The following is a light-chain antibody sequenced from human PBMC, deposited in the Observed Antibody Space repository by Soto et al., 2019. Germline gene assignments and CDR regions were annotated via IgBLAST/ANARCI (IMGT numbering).Light chain of an antibody. V-gene: IGLV1-47*01. CDR3: VAWDDNLSSRV. Sequence: QSVLTQPPSLSGTPGQTVTISCIGSRSNIGSAIVHWYQQLPGTAPRHLIYMNSQRPSGVPDRFSGSKSGTSASLVITGPRPEDEADYYCVAWDDNLSSRVFGGGTKVTVL. J-gene: IGLJ3*02. CDR1: RSNIGSAI. CDR2: MNS.